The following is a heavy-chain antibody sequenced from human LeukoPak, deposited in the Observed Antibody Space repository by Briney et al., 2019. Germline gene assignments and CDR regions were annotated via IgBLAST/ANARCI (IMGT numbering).Heavy chain of an antibody. J-gene: IGHJ6*03. D-gene: IGHD1-26*01. CDR1: GFTFNNYN. CDR3: ARDPYSGNYGNYYYYYMDV. Sequence: KAGGSLRLSCATSGFTFNNYNMNWVRQAPGRALEWVSSITSSGTYIFYADSVKGRFTISRDNAKNSLCLQMNSLGPEDTAVYYCARDPYSGNYGNYYYYYMDVWGKGTTVTISS. CDR2: ITSSGTYI. V-gene: IGHV3-21*01.